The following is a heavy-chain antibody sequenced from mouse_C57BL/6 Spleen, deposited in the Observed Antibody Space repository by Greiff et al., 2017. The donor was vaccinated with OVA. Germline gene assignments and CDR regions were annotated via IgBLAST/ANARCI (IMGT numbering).Heavy chain of an antibody. CDR2: IYPGDGDT. D-gene: IGHD2-3*01. J-gene: IGHJ2*01. V-gene: IGHV1-82*01. CDR1: GYAFSSSW. Sequence: QVQLKESGPELVKPGASVKISCKASGYAFSSSWMNWVKQRPGKGLEWIGRIYPGDGDTNYNGKFKGKATLTADKSSSTAYMQLSSLTSEDSAVYFCARGGYYDGYPDYWGQGTTLTVSS. CDR3: ARGGYYDGYPDY.